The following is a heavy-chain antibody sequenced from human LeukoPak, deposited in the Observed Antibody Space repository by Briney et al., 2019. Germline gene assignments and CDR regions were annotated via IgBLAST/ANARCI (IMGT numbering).Heavy chain of an antibody. CDR3: ARIISSGWYGNWFDP. CDR2: VSYDGTNE. CDR1: DFTFSSYG. D-gene: IGHD6-19*01. V-gene: IGHV3-30*03. J-gene: IGHJ5*02. Sequence: GGSLRLSCAASDFTFSSYGMHWVRQAPGKGLEWVAVVSYDGTNEFYADSVKGRFTISRDNSKNTLYLQMNSLRAEDTAVYYCARIISSGWYGNWFDPWGQGTLVTVSS.